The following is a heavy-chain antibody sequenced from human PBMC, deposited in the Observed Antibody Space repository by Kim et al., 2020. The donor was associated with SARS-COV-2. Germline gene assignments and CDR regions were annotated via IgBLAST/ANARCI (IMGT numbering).Heavy chain of an antibody. CDR1: GFTFSSYA. V-gene: IGHV3-64*01. J-gene: IGHJ4*02. CDR3: ARIGCIGGSCYSSPDE. CDR2: ISPTGGVT. D-gene: IGHD2-15*01. Sequence: GGSLRLSCEASGFTFSSYAMHWVRQGPGKGLEYVSAISPTGGVTYYGNSVKGRFTMSRDNSKNMLYLQMGSLRAEDTAVYYCARIGCIGGSCYSSPDEWGQGTLVTVSS.